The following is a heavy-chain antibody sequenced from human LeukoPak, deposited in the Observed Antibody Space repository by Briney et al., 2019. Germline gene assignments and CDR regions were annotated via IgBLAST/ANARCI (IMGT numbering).Heavy chain of an antibody. J-gene: IGHJ3*02. CDR1: GGSISSYY. CDR2: IYTSGST. Sequence: SETLSLTCTVSGGSISSYYWGWIRQPAGKGLEWIGRIYTSGSTNYSPSLKSRVTISVDKSKNQFSLKLSSVTAADTAVYYCARDGAGGDAFDIWGQGTMVTVSS. D-gene: IGHD4-23*01. CDR3: ARDGAGGDAFDI. V-gene: IGHV4-4*07.